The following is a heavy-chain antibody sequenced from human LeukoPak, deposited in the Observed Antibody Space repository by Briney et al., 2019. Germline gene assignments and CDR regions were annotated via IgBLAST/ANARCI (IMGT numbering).Heavy chain of an antibody. CDR2: INHSGST. J-gene: IGHJ4*02. V-gene: IGHV4-34*01. CDR3: ARSYYDSKEEFDY. D-gene: IGHD3-22*01. CDR1: GGYFSGYY. Sequence: SETLSLTCAVYGGYFSGYYWSWIRQPPGKGLEWIGEINHSGSTNYNPSLKSRVTISVDTSKNQFSLKLSSVTAADTAVYYCARSYYDSKEEFDYWGQGTLVTVSS.